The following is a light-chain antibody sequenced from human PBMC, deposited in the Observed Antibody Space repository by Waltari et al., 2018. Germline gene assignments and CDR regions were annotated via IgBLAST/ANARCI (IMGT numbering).Light chain of an antibody. Sequence: QSALTQPRSVSGSPGQSVTLSCTGTSRDVDGYNYVSWYQQHPGKAPKLMIYDVNKRPSGVPERFSGSKSGNTASLTISGLQADDEADYYCCSYSGTSTYVFATGTKVTVL. V-gene: IGLV2-11*01. J-gene: IGLJ1*01. CDR2: DVN. CDR3: CSYSGTSTYV. CDR1: SRDVDGYNY.